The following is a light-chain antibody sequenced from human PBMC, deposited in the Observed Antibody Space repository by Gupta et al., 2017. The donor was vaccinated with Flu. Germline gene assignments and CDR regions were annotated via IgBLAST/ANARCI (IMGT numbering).Light chain of an antibody. V-gene: IGKV1-12*01. CDR1: QDIDDW. J-gene: IGKJ2*01. CDR3: QQANSFPDT. CDR2: AAS. Sequence: DIQMTQSPSSVSASVGDRVTITCRASQDIDDWLAWYQQRPGKAPKLLIFAASSMESGVPSRFSGSGSGTEFTLTISSLQAEDFATYYCQQANSFPDTFGQGTKVE.